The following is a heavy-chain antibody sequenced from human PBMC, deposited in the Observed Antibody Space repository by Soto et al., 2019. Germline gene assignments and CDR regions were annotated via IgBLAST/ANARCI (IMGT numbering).Heavy chain of an antibody. CDR1: GGSFSGYY. V-gene: IGHV4-34*01. J-gene: IGHJ4*02. Sequence: PSETLSLACAVYGGSFSGYYWSWIRQPPGKGLEWIGEINHSGSTNHNPSLKSRVTISVDTSKNQFSLKLSSVTAADTAVYYCARGSIAVADLDYWGQGTLVTVSS. CDR3: ARGSIAVADLDY. D-gene: IGHD6-19*01. CDR2: INHSGST.